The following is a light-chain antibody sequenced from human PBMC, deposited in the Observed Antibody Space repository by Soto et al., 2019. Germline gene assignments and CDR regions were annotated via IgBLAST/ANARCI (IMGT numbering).Light chain of an antibody. CDR3: SSYSSVTTLWV. V-gene: IGLV1-44*01. J-gene: IGLJ3*02. CDR2: SNN. CDR1: SSNIGSNT. Sequence: QSVLTQPPSASGTPGQRVTISCSGSSSNIGSNTVNWYQQLPGTAPKLLIYSNNQRPSGVPDRFSGSKSGTSASLAISGLQSEDEADYYCSSYSSVTTLWVFGGGTKVTVL.